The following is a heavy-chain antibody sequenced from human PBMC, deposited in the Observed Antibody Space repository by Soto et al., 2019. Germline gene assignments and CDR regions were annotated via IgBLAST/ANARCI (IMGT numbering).Heavy chain of an antibody. Sequence: GASVKVACNASCYTFITDGISWVPQAPGQGLEWMRWISAYNGNTNSAQKFQGRVTLTTDTSTRTAYMELRSLTSDDTAVYFCARDSAYDSSGYHSMWGQGTLVTVS. V-gene: IGHV1-18*01. D-gene: IGHD3-22*01. CDR3: ARDSAYDSSGYHSM. CDR2: ISAYNGNT. CDR1: CYTFITDG. J-gene: IGHJ4*02.